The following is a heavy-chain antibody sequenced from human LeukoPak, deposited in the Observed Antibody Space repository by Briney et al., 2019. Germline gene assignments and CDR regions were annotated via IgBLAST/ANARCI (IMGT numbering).Heavy chain of an antibody. Sequence: ASVKVSCKASGGTFSSYAISWVRQAPGQGLEWMGGIIPIFGTANYAQKFQGRVTITADKSTSTAYMELSSLRSEDTAVYFCARVYYYGSGRPPNWFDPWGQGTLVTVSS. CDR1: GGTFSSYA. J-gene: IGHJ5*02. CDR3: ARVYYYGSGRPPNWFDP. V-gene: IGHV1-69*06. D-gene: IGHD3-10*01. CDR2: IIPIFGTA.